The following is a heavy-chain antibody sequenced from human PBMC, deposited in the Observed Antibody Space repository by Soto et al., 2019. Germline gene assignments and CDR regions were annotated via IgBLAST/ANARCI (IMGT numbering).Heavy chain of an antibody. D-gene: IGHD3-22*01. CDR2: ISYDGSNK. CDR1: GFTFSSYG. V-gene: IGHV3-30*18. J-gene: IGHJ4*02. Sequence: GGSLRLSCAASGFTFSSYGMHWVRQAPGKGLEWVAFISYDGSNKYHADSVKGRFTISRDNSKNTLYLQMNSLRAEDTAVYYCAKDHNYYDSSGYYYYLDYWAQGTLVPVSS. CDR3: AKDHNYYDSSGYYYYLDY.